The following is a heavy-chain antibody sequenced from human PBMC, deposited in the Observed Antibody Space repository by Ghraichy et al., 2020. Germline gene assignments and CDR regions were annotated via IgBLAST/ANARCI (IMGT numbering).Heavy chain of an antibody. CDR2: IYYTGST. CDR1: GGSISSYY. Sequence: ESLNISCTVSGGSISSYYWSWIRQPPGKGLEWIGYIYYTGSTNYNPSLKSRVTISVDTSKNQFSLKLSSVTAADTAVYYCAGDQFRDLLTGKHYYYGMDVWGQGTTVTVSS. J-gene: IGHJ6*02. CDR3: AGDQFRDLLTGKHYYYGMDV. V-gene: IGHV4-59*01. D-gene: IGHD3-9*01.